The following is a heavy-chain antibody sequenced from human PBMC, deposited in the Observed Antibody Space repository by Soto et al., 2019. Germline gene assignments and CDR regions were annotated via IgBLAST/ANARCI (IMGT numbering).Heavy chain of an antibody. J-gene: IGHJ4*02. D-gene: IGHD2-15*01. Sequence: EVQLVQSGAEVKKPGESLRISCKGSGYTFSSYWIAWVRQMPGKGLEWMGIIYPGDSETRITPSFQGQVTISVDKSINTAYLQWSSLRASDTAIYYCARVRGCSGGTCYPFDYWGQGTLVTVSS. CDR1: GYTFSSYW. CDR2: IYPGDSET. V-gene: IGHV5-51*03. CDR3: ARVRGCSGGTCYPFDY.